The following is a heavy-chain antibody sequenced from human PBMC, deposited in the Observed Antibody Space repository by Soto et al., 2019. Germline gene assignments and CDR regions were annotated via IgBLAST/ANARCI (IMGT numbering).Heavy chain of an antibody. Sequence: SETLSLTCAVYGGSFSGYYWSWIRQPPGKGLEWIGEINHSGSTNYNPSLKSRVTISVDTSKNQFSLKLSSVTAADTAVYYCARGRQPKYWFDPWGQGTLVTVSS. CDR2: INHSGST. V-gene: IGHV4-34*01. CDR3: ARGRQPKYWFDP. D-gene: IGHD6-13*01. J-gene: IGHJ5*02. CDR1: GGSFSGYY.